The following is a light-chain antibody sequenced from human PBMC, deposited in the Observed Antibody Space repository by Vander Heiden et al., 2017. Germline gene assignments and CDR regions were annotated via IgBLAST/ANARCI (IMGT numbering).Light chain of an antibody. CDR2: EDS. CDR1: ALPKKY. CDR3: YSTGTSGYQRV. J-gene: IGLJ3*02. Sequence: SYELTPPPSVSVSPGQTARITCAGDALPKKYAYWYQQKSGQAAVLVIYEDSKRPSGLPERFSGSSSGTMATLTISGAQVEDEADYYCYSTGTSGYQRVFGGGTKLTVL. V-gene: IGLV3-10*01.